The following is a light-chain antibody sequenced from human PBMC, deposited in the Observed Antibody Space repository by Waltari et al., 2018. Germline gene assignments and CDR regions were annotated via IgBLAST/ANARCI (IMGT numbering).Light chain of an antibody. J-gene: IGKJ4*01. V-gene: IGKV1-39*01. CDR1: RDIFNY. CDR2: AAT. CDR3: QQSYSAPLT. Sequence: DIQMTQSPSSLSASVGDRVTITCRASRDIFNYLNWYQQKPGKAPKFLIHAATTLHSGVPSRFSGGGSGTDFTLTITSLQPEDFATYYCQQSYSAPLTFGVGTKVEI.